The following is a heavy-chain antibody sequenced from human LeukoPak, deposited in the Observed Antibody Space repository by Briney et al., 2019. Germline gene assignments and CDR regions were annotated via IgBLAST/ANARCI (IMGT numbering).Heavy chain of an antibody. CDR2: ISGSGGTT. V-gene: IGHV3-23*01. CDR1: GFTLSTYA. CDR3: AKDDNSPY. Sequence: GGSLRLSCAASGFTLSTYAMSWVRQAPGKGLKCVSAISGSGGTTYYADSVKGRFTISRDNSKNTLYLQMDSLRAEDTAIYYCAKDDNSPYWGQGILVTVSS. D-gene: IGHD5-24*01. J-gene: IGHJ4*02.